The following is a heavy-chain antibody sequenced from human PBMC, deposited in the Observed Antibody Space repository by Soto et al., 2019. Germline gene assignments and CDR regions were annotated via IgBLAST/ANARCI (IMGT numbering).Heavy chain of an antibody. Sequence: QVQLQESGPGLVKPSQTLSLTCTVSGGSISSGGYYWSWIRQHPGKGLEWIGYIYYSGSTYYNPSLKSRVTISVDTSKNQFSLKLSSVTAADTAVYYCASGFVDTAMAERGAFDIWGQGTMVTVSS. V-gene: IGHV4-31*03. CDR3: ASGFVDTAMAERGAFDI. CDR1: GGSISSGGYY. CDR2: IYYSGST. J-gene: IGHJ3*02. D-gene: IGHD5-18*01.